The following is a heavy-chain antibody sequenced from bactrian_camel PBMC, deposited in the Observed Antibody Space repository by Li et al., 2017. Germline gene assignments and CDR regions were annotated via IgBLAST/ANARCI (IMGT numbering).Heavy chain of an antibody. Sequence: VQLVESGGGSVQAGGSLRLSCVASGFGYANSFSSYLLAWFRQAPGMEREQVAVFIYTFGRTTRCADSVKGRFTISQDDAKNTVYLQMNNLKPEDTAMYYCAADVGSMSGNCQPNYWGHCTQVTVS. D-gene: IGHD6*01. V-gene: IGHV3-3*01. CDR3: AADVGSMSGNCQPNY. J-gene: IGHJ4*01. CDR1: GFGYANSFSSYL. CDR2: FIYTFGRTT.